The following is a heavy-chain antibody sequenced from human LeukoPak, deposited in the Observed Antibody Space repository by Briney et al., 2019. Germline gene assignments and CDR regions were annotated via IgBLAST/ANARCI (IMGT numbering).Heavy chain of an antibody. V-gene: IGHV3-21*01. D-gene: IGHD2-21*01. CDR1: GFTFSSYT. Sequence: PGGSLRLSCAASGFTFSSYTVNWVRQAPGKGLEWVSSISSSSSYIYYADSVKGRFTISRDNAKNSLYLQMNSLRAEDTAVYYCARDSLAPGVAFDIWGQGTMVTVSS. CDR2: ISSSSSYI. CDR3: ARDSLAPGVAFDI. J-gene: IGHJ3*02.